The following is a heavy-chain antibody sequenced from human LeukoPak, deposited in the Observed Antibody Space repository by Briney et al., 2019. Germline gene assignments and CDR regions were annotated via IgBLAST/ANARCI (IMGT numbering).Heavy chain of an antibody. CDR2: FDPEDGET. J-gene: IGHJ5*02. CDR3: TTDIAVAQANWFDP. CDR1: GYTLTELS. Sequence: ASVKVSCKVSGYTLTELSMHWVRQAPGKGLEWMGGFDPEDGETIYAQKFQGRVTMTEDTSTDTAYMELSSLRSEDTAVYYCTTDIAVAQANWFDPWGQGTLVTVSS. V-gene: IGHV1-24*01. D-gene: IGHD6-19*01.